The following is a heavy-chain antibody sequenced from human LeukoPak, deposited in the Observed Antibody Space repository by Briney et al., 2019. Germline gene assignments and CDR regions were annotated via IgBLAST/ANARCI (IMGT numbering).Heavy chain of an antibody. D-gene: IGHD3-10*01. CDR1: EYTFSSFA. V-gene: IGHV3-23*01. CDR2: ISSSGDST. CDR3: ATDLLFITMVRGVIFDY. Sequence: GGSLRLSCVASEYTFSSFAMSWVRQAPGKGLEWVSAISSSGDSTYYADSVKGRFTIPRDNSKNTLYLQMNSLRAEDTAVYYCATDLLFITMVRGVIFDYWGQGTLVTVSS. J-gene: IGHJ4*02.